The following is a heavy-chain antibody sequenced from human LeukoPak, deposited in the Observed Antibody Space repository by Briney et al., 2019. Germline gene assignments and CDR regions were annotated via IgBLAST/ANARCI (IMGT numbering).Heavy chain of an antibody. CDR1: GFTFSSYA. J-gene: IGHJ4*02. V-gene: IGHV3-30*04. Sequence: QSGGSLRLSCAASGFTFSSYAMHWVRQAPGKGLEWVAVISYDGSNKYYADSVKGRFTISRDNSKNTLYLQMDSLRAEDTAVYYCAKGDSSGYYSPIDYWGQGTLVTVSS. CDR3: AKGDSSGYYSPIDY. CDR2: ISYDGSNK. D-gene: IGHD3-22*01.